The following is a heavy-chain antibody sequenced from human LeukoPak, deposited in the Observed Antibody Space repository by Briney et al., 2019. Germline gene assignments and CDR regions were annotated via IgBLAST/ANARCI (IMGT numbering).Heavy chain of an antibody. CDR2: IKAKNDGGTA. J-gene: IGHJ4*02. CDR1: GFTFNTAW. D-gene: IGHD3-22*01. CDR3: TTDRPYYYHNGGYYYLMPTFDY. V-gene: IGHV3-15*01. Sequence: GGSLRLSCAASGFTFNTAWMSWVRQSPGKGLEWVGRIKAKNDGGTADYAAPVKGRFIFSRDDSKNTLYLQMNSLKIEDTGVYFCTTDRPYYYHNGGYYYLMPTFDYWGQGTLVAVSS.